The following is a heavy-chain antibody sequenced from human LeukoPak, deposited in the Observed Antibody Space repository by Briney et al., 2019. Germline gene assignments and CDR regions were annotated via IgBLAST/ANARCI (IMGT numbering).Heavy chain of an antibody. CDR3: AKPRLKSGYYLFDY. CDR2: ISGSGGST. D-gene: IGHD3-22*01. Sequence: GGSLRLSCAASGFTFSSYAMSWVRQAPGKGLEWVSAISGSGGSTYYADSVKGRFTISRDNSKNTLYLQMYSLRAEDTAVYYCAKPRLKSGYYLFDYWGQGTLVTVSS. CDR1: GFTFSSYA. V-gene: IGHV3-23*01. J-gene: IGHJ4*02.